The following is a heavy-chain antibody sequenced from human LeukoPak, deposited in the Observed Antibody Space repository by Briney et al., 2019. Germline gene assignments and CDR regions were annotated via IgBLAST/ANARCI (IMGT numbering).Heavy chain of an antibody. CDR1: GGSISSGGYY. CDR3: ARVVVYYYYMDV. CDR2: IYHSGST. V-gene: IGHV4-30-2*01. J-gene: IGHJ6*03. Sequence: SGTLSLTCTVSGGSISSGGYYWSWIRQPPGKGLEWIGYIYHSGSTYYNPSLKGRVTISVDRSKNQFSLKLSSVTAADTAVYYCARVVVYYYYMDVWGKGTTVTVSS.